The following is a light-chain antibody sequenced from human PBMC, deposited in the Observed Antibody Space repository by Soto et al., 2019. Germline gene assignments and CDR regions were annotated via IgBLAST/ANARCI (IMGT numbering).Light chain of an antibody. J-gene: IGKJ2*01. CDR3: QQFDSYSST. CDR1: QSISNW. CDR2: KAS. Sequence: DIQMTQSPSTLSASVGDRVTITCRASQSISNWLAWYQQKPGKAPKLLIYKASILESGVPSRFSGRGSETEFTLSINSLQPDDFATYYCQQFDSYSSTFGQGTRLEIK. V-gene: IGKV1-5*03.